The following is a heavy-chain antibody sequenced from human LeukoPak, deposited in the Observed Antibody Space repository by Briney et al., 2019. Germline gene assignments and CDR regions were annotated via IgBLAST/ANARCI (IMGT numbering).Heavy chain of an antibody. Sequence: ASVKVSCKASGYNFNDYYIYWVRQAPGHGLESMGYIHPDGGSTNYAQKFQGRVTMTSDMSTDTVYMELRSLRSEDTAMYYCARGIGPLDYFDYWGQGTLVTVSS. D-gene: IGHD3-10*01. CDR3: ARGIGPLDYFDY. CDR1: GYNFNDYY. CDR2: IHPDGGST. V-gene: IGHV1-46*02. J-gene: IGHJ4*02.